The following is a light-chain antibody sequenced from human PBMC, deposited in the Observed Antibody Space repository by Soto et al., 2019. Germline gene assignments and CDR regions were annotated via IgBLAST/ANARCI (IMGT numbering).Light chain of an antibody. CDR1: SSNIGAGYD. Sequence: QSVLTQPPSVSGAPGQRVTISCTGSSSNIGAGYDVHWYQQLPGTAPKLLIYYNTNRPSGVPDRFSGSKSGTSASLAITGLQAEDEADYYCQSYDSSLSGSVVFGGGTKLTVL. V-gene: IGLV1-40*01. CDR2: YNT. CDR3: QSYDSSLSGSVV. J-gene: IGLJ2*01.